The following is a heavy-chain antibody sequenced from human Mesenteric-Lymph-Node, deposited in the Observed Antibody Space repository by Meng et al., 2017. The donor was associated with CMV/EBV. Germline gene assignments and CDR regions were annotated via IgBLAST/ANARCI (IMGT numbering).Heavy chain of an antibody. D-gene: IGHD3-3*01. J-gene: IGHJ6*02. CDR2: INSSSHYI. V-gene: IGHV3-21*01. CDR3: ARHVTDFWSGSSYGMDV. CDR1: GFTFSYYS. Sequence: GGSLRLSCAASGFTFSYYSMNWVRQAPGKGLEWVSSINSSSHYIYYADSVKGRFTISRDNSKNTLYLQMNSLRAEDTAVYYCARHVTDFWSGSSYGMDVWGQGTTVTVSS.